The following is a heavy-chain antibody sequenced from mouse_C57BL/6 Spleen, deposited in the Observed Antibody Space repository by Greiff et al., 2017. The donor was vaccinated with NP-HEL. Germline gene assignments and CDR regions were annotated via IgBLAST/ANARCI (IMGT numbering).Heavy chain of an antibody. D-gene: IGHD1-1*01. CDR2: IDPETGGT. CDR1: GYTFTDYE. J-gene: IGHJ4*01. V-gene: IGHV1-15*01. CDR3: TRVGGSSPYYAMDY. Sequence: VQVVESGAELVRPGASVTLSCKASGYTFTDYEMHWVKQTPVHGLEWIGAIDPETGGTAYNQKFKGKAILTADKSSSTAYMELRSLTSEDSAVYYCTRVGGSSPYYAMDYWGQGTSVTVSS.